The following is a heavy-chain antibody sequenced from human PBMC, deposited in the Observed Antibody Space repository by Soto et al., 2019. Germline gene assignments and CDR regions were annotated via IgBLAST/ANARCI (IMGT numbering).Heavy chain of an antibody. CDR1: GGTFSSYT. CDR2: IIPILGIA. D-gene: IGHD5-18*01. V-gene: IGHV1-69*02. CDR3: ARLLEGYTYGPGGNSGMDV. Sequence: QVQLVQSGAEVRKPGSSVKVSCKASGGTFSSYTISWVRQAPGQGLEWMGGIIPILGIANYAQKFQGSVTITADKSTSTSYLEMSRLRCEDTAVYYCARLLEGYTYGPGGNSGMDVWGKGTTVTVSS. J-gene: IGHJ6*04.